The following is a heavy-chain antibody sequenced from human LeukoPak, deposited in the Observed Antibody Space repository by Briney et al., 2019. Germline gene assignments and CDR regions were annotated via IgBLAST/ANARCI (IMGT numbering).Heavy chain of an antibody. CDR2: INAGNGNT. CDR1: GYTFTSYA. J-gene: IGHJ4*02. Sequence: ASVKVSCKASGYTFTSYAMHWVRQAPGQRLEWMGWINAGNGNTKYSQKFQGRVTITRDTSASTAYMELSSLRSEDTAVYYCARDSRGYYSFDYWGQGTLVTVSS. CDR3: ARDSRGYYSFDY. V-gene: IGHV1-3*01. D-gene: IGHD3-22*01.